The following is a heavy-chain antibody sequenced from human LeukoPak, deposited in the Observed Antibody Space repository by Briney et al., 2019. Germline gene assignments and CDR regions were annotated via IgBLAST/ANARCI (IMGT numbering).Heavy chain of an antibody. V-gene: IGHV1-8*01. D-gene: IGHD3-16*01. CDR3: ASTSSRSLKFYDYVWGSSHNPYYYYYYGMDV. Sequence: GASVKVSFKASGYTFTRYDSNRGRQGTGQGRERMGWMNPNSGNTDYAQKVQGRDTITRNTTISTAYMELRRVRYEDTAVYYCASTSSRSLKFYDYVWGSSHNPYYYYYYGMDVWGQGTTVTVSS. CDR1: GYTFTRYD. J-gene: IGHJ6*02. CDR2: MNPNSGNT.